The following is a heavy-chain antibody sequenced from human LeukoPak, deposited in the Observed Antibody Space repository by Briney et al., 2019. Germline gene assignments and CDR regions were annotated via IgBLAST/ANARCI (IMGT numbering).Heavy chain of an antibody. J-gene: IGHJ5*01. D-gene: IGHD2-21*02. Sequence: DAVMVSCKASGYTFTDYQMYGVRQAPGQGGEWMGLINPNSGDTNYARKFQDRVILTRDTSISTAYVELTNVRGDDTAVYYCARPHGDYYHWFDSWGQGTLVTVSS. CDR1: GYTFTDYQ. CDR3: ARPHGDYYHWFDS. CDR2: INPNSGDT. V-gene: IGHV1-2*02.